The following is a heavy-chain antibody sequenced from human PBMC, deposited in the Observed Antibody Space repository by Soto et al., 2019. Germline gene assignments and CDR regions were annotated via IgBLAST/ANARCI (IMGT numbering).Heavy chain of an antibody. Sequence: GGSLRLSCAASGFTFSTYAMSWVRQAPGKGLEWVSAISGSGGSTYYADSVKGRFTISRDNSKNALYLQMNSLRAEDTAVYYCAKDSSGYDYYFDYWGQGTLVTVSS. CDR3: AKDSSGYDYYFDY. CDR1: GFTFSTYA. V-gene: IGHV3-23*01. D-gene: IGHD3-22*01. CDR2: ISGSGGST. J-gene: IGHJ4*02.